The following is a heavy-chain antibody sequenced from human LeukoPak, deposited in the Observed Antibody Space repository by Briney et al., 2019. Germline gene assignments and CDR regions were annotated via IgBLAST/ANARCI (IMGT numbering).Heavy chain of an antibody. Sequence: GGSLRLSCAVSGFTFSSYWMHWVRQAPGKGLVWVSRINSDGSSTTYADSVKGRFTISRDNAKNTLYLQMNILRAEATAVYYCARECGGDCWNAFDIWGQGTMVTVSS. J-gene: IGHJ3*02. D-gene: IGHD2-21*02. V-gene: IGHV3-74*03. CDR2: INSDGSST. CDR1: GFTFSSYW. CDR3: ARECGGDCWNAFDI.